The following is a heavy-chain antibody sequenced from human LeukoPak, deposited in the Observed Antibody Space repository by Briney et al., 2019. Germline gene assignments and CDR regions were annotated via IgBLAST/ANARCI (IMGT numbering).Heavy chain of an antibody. CDR3: AGDLKYWNDMMDYYYYYMDV. CDR1: GYTFTSYD. D-gene: IGHD1-1*01. V-gene: IGHV1-2*02. CDR2: TNPNSGGT. Sequence: ASVKVSCKASGYTFTSYDINWVRQAPGQGLEWMGWTNPNSGGTNYAQKFQGRVTMTRDTSISTAYMELSRLRSDDTAVYYCAGDLKYWNDMMDYYYYYMDVWGKGTTVTVSS. J-gene: IGHJ6*03.